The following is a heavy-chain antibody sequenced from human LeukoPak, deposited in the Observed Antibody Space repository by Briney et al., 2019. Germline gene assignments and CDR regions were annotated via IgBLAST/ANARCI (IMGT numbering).Heavy chain of an antibody. CDR1: GGSISSYY. J-gene: IGHJ4*02. D-gene: IGHD3-16*01. V-gene: IGHV4-59*01. Sequence: PSETLSLTCTVSGGSISSYYWSWIRQPPGKGLEWIGYIYYSGSTIYNPSLKSRVTISVDTSKNQFSLKLNSVTAADTAVYYCARAVITFGAAVAKGFDCWGQGTLVTVSS. CDR2: IYYSGST. CDR3: ARAVITFGAAVAKGFDC.